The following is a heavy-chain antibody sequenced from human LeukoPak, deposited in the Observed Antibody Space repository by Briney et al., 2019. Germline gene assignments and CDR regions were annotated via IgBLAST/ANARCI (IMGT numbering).Heavy chain of an antibody. J-gene: IGHJ4*02. V-gene: IGHV3-23*01. Sequence: GGSLRLSCAASGVTFWVRQAPGKGLEWVSGIGGSGAVTYYADSVKGRFTISRDNSKNTLYLQLNTLRVEDTAIYYCAKDYYDNSGWFDYWGQGTLVTVSS. D-gene: IGHD3-22*01. CDR2: IGGSGAVT. CDR3: AKDYYDNSGWFDY. CDR1: GVTF.